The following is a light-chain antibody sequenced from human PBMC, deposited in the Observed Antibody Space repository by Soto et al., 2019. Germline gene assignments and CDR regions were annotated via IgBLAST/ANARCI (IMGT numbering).Light chain of an antibody. CDR2: GAS. CDR1: QSVSSY. J-gene: IGKJ1*01. V-gene: IGKV3-20*01. CDR3: QQYGPSRP. Sequence: EIVVTQYQATLSFSPGERATRSCRASQSVSSYLAWYQQKPGQAPRLLIYGASSRATGIPDRFSGSGSGTDFTLTFSRLEPDDIPVYYCQQYGPSRPFGQGTKVDIK.